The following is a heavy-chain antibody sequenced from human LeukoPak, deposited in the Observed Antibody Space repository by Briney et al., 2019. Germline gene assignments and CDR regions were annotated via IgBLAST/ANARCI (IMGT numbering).Heavy chain of an antibody. D-gene: IGHD3-10*01. CDR1: GDSISSGYY. V-gene: IGHV4-38-2*02. Sequence: SETLSLTCTVSGDSISSGYYWGWIRQPPGKGLEWIGSIYHSGSTYYNPSLKSRVTISVDTSKNQFSLKLGSVTAADTAVYYCAHIPLTMVRGVQEDYWGQGTLVTVSS. CDR3: AHIPLTMVRGVQEDY. J-gene: IGHJ4*02. CDR2: IYHSGST.